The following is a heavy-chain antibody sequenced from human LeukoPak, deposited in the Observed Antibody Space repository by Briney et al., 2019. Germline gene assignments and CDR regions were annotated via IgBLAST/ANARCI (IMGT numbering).Heavy chain of an antibody. CDR1: GYTFTGYY. J-gene: IGHJ4*02. CDR3: ARGPARWLQSTYYFDY. CDR2: INPNSGGT. D-gene: IGHD5-24*01. V-gene: IGHV1-2*04. Sequence: GASVKVSCKASGYTFTGYYMHWVRQAPGQGLEWMGWINPNSGGTNYAQKFQGWVTMTRDTSISTAYMELSRLRSDDTAVYHCARGPARWLQSTYYFDYWGQGTLVTVSS.